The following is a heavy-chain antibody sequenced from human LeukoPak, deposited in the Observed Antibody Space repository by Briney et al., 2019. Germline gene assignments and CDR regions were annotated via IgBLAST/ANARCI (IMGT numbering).Heavy chain of an antibody. CDR3: ARVTYYYGSGSYSYYYYYYGMDV. Sequence: PSETLSLTCTVSGGSISSGGYYWSWIRQHPGKGLEWIGYIYCSGSTYYNPSLKSRVTISVDTSKNQFSLKLSSVTAADTAVYYCARVTYYYGSGSYSYYYYYYGMDVWGQGTTVTVSS. D-gene: IGHD3-10*01. J-gene: IGHJ6*02. CDR1: GGSISSGGYY. CDR2: IYCSGST. V-gene: IGHV4-31*03.